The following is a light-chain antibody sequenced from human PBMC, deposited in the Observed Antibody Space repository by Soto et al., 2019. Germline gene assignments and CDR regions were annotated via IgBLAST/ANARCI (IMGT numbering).Light chain of an antibody. V-gene: IGLV2-14*03. CDR1: SSDVGDYNY. CDR3: SSYTSSSTRV. J-gene: IGLJ1*01. CDR2: DVS. Sequence: QSVLTQPASVSGSPGQTITISCTGSSSDVGDYNYVSWYQHHPGKAPKLMIYDVSNRPSGVSNRFSGSKSGNTASLFISGLQAEDEADYYCSSYTSSSTRVFGTGTKLTVL.